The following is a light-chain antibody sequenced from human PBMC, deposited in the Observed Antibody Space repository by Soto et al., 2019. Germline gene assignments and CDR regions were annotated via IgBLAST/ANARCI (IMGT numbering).Light chain of an antibody. V-gene: IGLV1-40*01. Sequence: QSVLTQPPSVSGAPGQRVTISCTGSSSNTGAGYDVHWYQQLPGTAPKLLIYGSTKRPSGVPDRFSGSKAGTSASLAITGLQAEDEADYYCHSYDSSLSGYVFGTGTKVTVL. J-gene: IGLJ1*01. CDR1: SSNTGAGYD. CDR3: HSYDSSLSGYV. CDR2: GST.